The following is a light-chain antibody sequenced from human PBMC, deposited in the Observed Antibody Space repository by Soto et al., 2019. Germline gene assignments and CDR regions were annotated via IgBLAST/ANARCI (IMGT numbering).Light chain of an antibody. CDR1: QSISTY. V-gene: IGKV1-5*03. J-gene: IGKJ1*01. Sequence: DIQMTQSPSTLSASVGDRVTIICRASQSISTYLAWYQQKPGKAPKLLIYKASSLTSGVPSRFSGGGSGTDLTLTISSLQPDDSATYYCQHYNTYAWTFGLGTKVDI. CDR2: KAS. CDR3: QHYNTYAWT.